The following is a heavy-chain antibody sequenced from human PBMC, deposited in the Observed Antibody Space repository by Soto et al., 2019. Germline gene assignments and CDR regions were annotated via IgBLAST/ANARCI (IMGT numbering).Heavy chain of an antibody. D-gene: IGHD3-3*01. Sequence: GGSLRLSCAASGFTFSDYYMSWIRQAPGKGLEWVSYISSSDSTIYYADSVKGRFTISRDNAKNSLYLQMNSLRAEDTAVYYCARPRDSYYDFWSGYYGYWGQGTLVTVSS. CDR2: ISSSDSTI. CDR1: GFTFSDYY. J-gene: IGHJ4*02. CDR3: ARPRDSYYDFWSGYYGY. V-gene: IGHV3-11*01.